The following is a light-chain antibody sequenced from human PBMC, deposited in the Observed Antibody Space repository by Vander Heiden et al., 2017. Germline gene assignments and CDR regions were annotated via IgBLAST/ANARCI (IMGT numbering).Light chain of an antibody. J-gene: IGLJ3*02. Sequence: QSVLTQPPSASGTPGQRVTISCSGSSSNIGSNTVNWYQQLPGTAPKLLILSNNQRPSGVPDRFSGYKSGTSASLEISGLQSEDEADDYCAESDDSLNGVVFGGGTKLTVL. CDR1: SSNIGSNT. V-gene: IGLV1-44*01. CDR3: AESDDSLNGVV. CDR2: SNN.